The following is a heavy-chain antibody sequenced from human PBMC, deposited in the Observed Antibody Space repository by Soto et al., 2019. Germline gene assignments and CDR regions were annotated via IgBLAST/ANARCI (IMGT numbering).Heavy chain of an antibody. Sequence: SVKVSCKASGGTFSSYAISWVRQAPGQGLEWMGGIIPIFGTANYAQKFQGRVTITADTSTSTAYMELRSLRSDDTAVYYCASRAVAFDYWGQGTLVTVSS. CDR1: GGTFSSYA. J-gene: IGHJ4*02. CDR2: IIPIFGTA. V-gene: IGHV1-69*06. D-gene: IGHD6-19*01. CDR3: ASRAVAFDY.